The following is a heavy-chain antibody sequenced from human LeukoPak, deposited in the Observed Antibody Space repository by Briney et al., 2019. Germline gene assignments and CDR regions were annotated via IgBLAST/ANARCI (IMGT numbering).Heavy chain of an antibody. D-gene: IGHD1-26*01. J-gene: IGHJ4*02. CDR2: INHSGST. CDR1: GGSFSGYY. V-gene: IGHV4-34*01. Sequence: SETLSLTCAVYGGSFSGYYWSWIRQPPGQGLEWIGEINHSGSTNYNPSLKSRVTISVDTYKNQFSLKLSSVTAADTAVYYCARSGGSYPVGDYWGQGTLVTVSS. CDR3: ARSGGSYPVGDY.